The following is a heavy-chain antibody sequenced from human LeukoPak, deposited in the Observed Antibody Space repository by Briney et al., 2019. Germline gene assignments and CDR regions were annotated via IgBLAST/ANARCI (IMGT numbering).Heavy chain of an antibody. J-gene: IGHJ4*02. CDR3: AKDALFGELFTYYFDY. CDR2: ITWNSDTI. CDR1: GFTFDDYA. D-gene: IGHD3-10*02. Sequence: GGSLRLSCAASGFTFDDYAMHWVRQGPGKGLEWVAGITWNSDTIGYGDSVKGRFTISRDSSKNTLYLQMNSLRAEDTAVYYCAKDALFGELFTYYFDYWGQGTLVTVSS. V-gene: IGHV3-9*01.